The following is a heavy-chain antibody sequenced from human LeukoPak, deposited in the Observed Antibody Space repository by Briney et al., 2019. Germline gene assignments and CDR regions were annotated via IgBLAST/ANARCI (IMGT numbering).Heavy chain of an antibody. Sequence: GESLKISCKGSGYSFTNYWVAWLRQMPGKAPEWVAIINPGDSDTRYSPSFQGQVTISADKSIYTAYLQWSSLKASGTPIYYCARPDSTGYYTDWGQGSMVSVSS. V-gene: IGHV5-51*01. D-gene: IGHD3-22*01. J-gene: IGHJ4*02. CDR2: INPGDSDT. CDR3: ARPDSTGYYTD. CDR1: GYSFTNYW.